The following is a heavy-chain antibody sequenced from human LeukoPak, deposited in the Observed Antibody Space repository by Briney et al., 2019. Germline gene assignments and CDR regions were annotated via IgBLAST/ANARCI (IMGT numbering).Heavy chain of an antibody. D-gene: IGHD3-22*01. Sequence: GASMKVSCKASGYTFTSYGISWVRQAPGQGLEWMGWISAYNGNTNYAQKLQGRVTMTTDTSTSTAYMELRSLRSDDTAVYYCARSPYYYDSSGYYLWGQGTLVTVSS. V-gene: IGHV1-18*01. CDR1: GYTFTSYG. CDR2: ISAYNGNT. CDR3: ARSPYYYDSSGYYL. J-gene: IGHJ4*02.